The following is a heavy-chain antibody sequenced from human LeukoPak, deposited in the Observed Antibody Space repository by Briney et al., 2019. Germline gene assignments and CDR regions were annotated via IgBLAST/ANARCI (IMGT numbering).Heavy chain of an antibody. CDR2: IWYDGSNK. D-gene: IGHD5-12*01. J-gene: IGHJ4*02. V-gene: IGHV3-33*01. CDR3: ARDLEEEWLLDY. CDR1: GFTFSSYG. Sequence: GGSLRLSCAASGFTFSSYGMHWVRQAPGKGLEWVAVIWYDGSNKYYADSVKGRFTISRDNSKNTLYLQMNSLRAEDTAVYYRARDLEEEWLLDYWGQGTLVTISS.